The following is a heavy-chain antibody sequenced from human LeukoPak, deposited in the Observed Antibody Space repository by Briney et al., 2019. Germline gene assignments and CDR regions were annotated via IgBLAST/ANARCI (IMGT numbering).Heavy chain of an antibody. CDR2: INSDGSST. J-gene: IGHJ6*02. D-gene: IGHD6-6*01. V-gene: IGHV3-74*01. CDR3: ARRKQLESAYYYYGMDV. Sequence: PGGSLRLSCAASGFTFSSYWMHWVRQAPGKGLVWVSRINSDGSSTSYADSVKGRFTISRDNAKNTLYLQMNSLRAEGTAVYYCARRKQLESAYYYYGMDVWGQGTTVTVSS. CDR1: GFTFSSYW.